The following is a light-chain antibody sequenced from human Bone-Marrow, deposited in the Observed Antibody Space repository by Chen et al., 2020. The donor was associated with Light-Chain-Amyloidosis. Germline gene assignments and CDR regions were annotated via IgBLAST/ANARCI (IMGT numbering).Light chain of an antibody. CDR2: GSS. CDR1: QTISSNY. V-gene: IGKV3-20*01. Sequence: EIVLTQSPGTLSLSPGEGANLSCRASQTISSNYLTWYQQKFGQAPRLLIYGSSSRATGIPDRFTGSGSGIDFTLTINRLEPEDFAMYYCQQYGTSPLTFGGGIKVEIK. CDR3: QQYGTSPLT. J-gene: IGKJ4*01.